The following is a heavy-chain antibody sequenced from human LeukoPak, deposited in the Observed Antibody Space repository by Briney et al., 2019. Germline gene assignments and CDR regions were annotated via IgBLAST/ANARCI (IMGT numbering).Heavy chain of an antibody. CDR1: GCTFTGYY. CDR2: INPNSGGT. CDR3: ARDRHPRAFDI. V-gene: IGHV1-2*02. Sequence: GASVKVSCKASGCTFTGYYMHWVRQAPGQGLEWMGWINPNSGGTNYAQKFQGRVTMTRDTSISTAYMELTRLRSDDTAVYYCARDRHPRAFDIWGQGTMVTVSS. D-gene: IGHD6-6*01. J-gene: IGHJ3*02.